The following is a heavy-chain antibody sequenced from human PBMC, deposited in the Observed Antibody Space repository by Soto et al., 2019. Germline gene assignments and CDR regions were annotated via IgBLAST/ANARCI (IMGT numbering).Heavy chain of an antibody. CDR2: ILDDGSNK. D-gene: IGHD3-10*01. CDR3: ATARRGEIDY. V-gene: IGHV3-30*03. Sequence: PGGSLRLSCPASGFTFSNYGMHRVRQAPGKGLDLVAFILDDGSNKYYSASMKGRFNMSRDNPNNTICLQMTRLRDEETAVYYCATARRGEIDYGSQGSLVTAPQ. J-gene: IGHJ4*02. CDR1: GFTFSNYG.